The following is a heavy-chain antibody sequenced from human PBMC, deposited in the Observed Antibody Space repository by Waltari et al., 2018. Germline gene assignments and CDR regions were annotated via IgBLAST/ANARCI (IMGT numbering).Heavy chain of an antibody. CDR3: ATGTMIDPETGAPLDY. CDR2: FDPEDGET. Sequence: VQLVQSGAEVKKPGASVKVSCKVSGYTLTELSMHWVRQAPGKGLEWMGGFDPEDGETIYAQKFQGRVTMTEDTSTDTAYMELSSLRSEDTAVYYCATGTMIDPETGAPLDYWGQGTLVTVSS. D-gene: IGHD3-22*01. CDR1: GYTLTELS. V-gene: IGHV1-24*01. J-gene: IGHJ4*02.